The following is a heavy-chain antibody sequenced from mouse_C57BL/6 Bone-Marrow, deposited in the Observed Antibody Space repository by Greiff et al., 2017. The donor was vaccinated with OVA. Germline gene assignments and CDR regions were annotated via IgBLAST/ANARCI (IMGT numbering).Heavy chain of an antibody. Sequence: DVMLVESGAGLVKPGGSLKLSCAASGFTFSDYGMHWVRQAPEKGLEWVAYISPGSSTIYYADTVKGRSTISRDNAKNTLFLQMTSLRSEDTAMYYCARHYGPWFAYWGQGTLVTVSA. D-gene: IGHD1-1*01. CDR3: ARHYGPWFAY. J-gene: IGHJ3*01. CDR2: ISPGSSTI. V-gene: IGHV5-17*01. CDR1: GFTFSDYG.